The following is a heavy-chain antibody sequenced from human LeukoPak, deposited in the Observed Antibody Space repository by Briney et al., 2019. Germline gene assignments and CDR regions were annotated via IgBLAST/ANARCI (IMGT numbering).Heavy chain of an antibody. J-gene: IGHJ4*02. V-gene: IGHV3-30-3*01. D-gene: IGHD5-24*01. CDR1: GFTFSRYA. CDR2: ISYDGSNK. Sequence: GGSLRLSCAASGFTFSRYAMHWVRQAPGKGLEWVAVISYDGSNKYYADSVKGRFTISRDNSKNTLFLQMNSLRGEDTAVYYCARDRTRDGYNQGRVFDYWGQGTLVTVSS. CDR3: ARDRTRDGYNQGRVFDY.